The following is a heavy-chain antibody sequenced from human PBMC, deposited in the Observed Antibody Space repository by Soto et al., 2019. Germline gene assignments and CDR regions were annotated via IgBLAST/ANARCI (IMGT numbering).Heavy chain of an antibody. Sequence: EVQLLESGGGLVQAGGSLRVSCAASGFTFSSCAMGWVRQAPGKGLEWVSSISVKGGSTYYADAVKGRFTISRDNSKKILYLDMISLRAEDTAGYYCAKEINSWYSSGSDSWGQGTLVTVSS. CDR1: GFTFSSCA. V-gene: IGHV3-23*01. J-gene: IGHJ4*02. D-gene: IGHD2-15*01. CDR3: AKEINSWYSSGSDS. CDR2: ISVKGGST.